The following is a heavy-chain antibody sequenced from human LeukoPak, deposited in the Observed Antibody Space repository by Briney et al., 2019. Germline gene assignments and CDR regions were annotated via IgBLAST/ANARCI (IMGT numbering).Heavy chain of an antibody. CDR3: AKGGRYSSGYQ. CDR1: GFTFSSYG. CDR2: ISGSGGST. V-gene: IGHV3-23*01. J-gene: IGHJ4*02. D-gene: IGHD3-22*01. Sequence: AGGSLRLSCAASGFTFSSYGMSWVRQAPGKGLEWVSAISGSGGSTYYADSVKGRFTISRDNSKNTLYLQMNSLRAEDTAVYYCAKGGRYSSGYQWGQGTLVTVSS.